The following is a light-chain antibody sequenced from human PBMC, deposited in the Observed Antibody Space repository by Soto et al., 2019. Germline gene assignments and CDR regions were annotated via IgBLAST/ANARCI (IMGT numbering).Light chain of an antibody. Sequence: EIVLTQSPGTLSLSPGERVTLSCRASQSVSSSQLAWYQQKPGQAPRLLIYGASNRSTGIPARFSGSGSGTDFTPIISRLEHEDFAVYYCSQYGRSPLYIFGQGTKLEIK. CDR2: GAS. CDR1: QSVSSSQ. V-gene: IGKV3-20*01. CDR3: SQYGRSPLYI. J-gene: IGKJ2*01.